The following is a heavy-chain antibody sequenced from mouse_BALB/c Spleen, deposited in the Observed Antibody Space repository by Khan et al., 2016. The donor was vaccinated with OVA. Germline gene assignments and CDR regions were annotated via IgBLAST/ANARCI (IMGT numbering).Heavy chain of an antibody. D-gene: IGHD2-14*01. CDR2: IRSGGST. CDR3: ARNSYMYDFTY. Sequence: QVQLQQPGPGLVQPSQSLSITCTVSGFSLNTYGIHWIRQSQGKGLEWLGVIRSGGSTDYNGAFISRLNITKDNSKSQVSFKMNSLQADDTAIYYCARNSYMYDFTYWGQGTLVTVSA. V-gene: IGHV2-2*01. J-gene: IGHJ3*01. CDR1: GFSLNTYG.